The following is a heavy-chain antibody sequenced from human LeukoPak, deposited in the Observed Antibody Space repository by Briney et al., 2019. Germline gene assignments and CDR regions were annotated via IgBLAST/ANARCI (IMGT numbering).Heavy chain of an antibody. J-gene: IGHJ4*02. Sequence: GGSLRLSCAASGFTFSSYAMHWVRQAPGKGPEWVAVISYDGSNKYYADSVKGRFTISRDNSKNTLYLQMNSLRAEDTAVYYCARGEQPLAPFDYWGQGTLVTVSS. CDR2: ISYDGSNK. V-gene: IGHV3-30-3*01. D-gene: IGHD6-13*01. CDR1: GFTFSSYA. CDR3: ARGEQPLAPFDY.